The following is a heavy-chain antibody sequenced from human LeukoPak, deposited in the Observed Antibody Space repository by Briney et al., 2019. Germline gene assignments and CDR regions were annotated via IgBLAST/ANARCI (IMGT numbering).Heavy chain of an antibody. CDR2: LNADGNSI. J-gene: IGHJ4*02. V-gene: IGHV3-74*01. D-gene: IGHD5-12*01. CDR1: GFTFSSYW. CDR3: AGAYSAYDPFDY. Sequence: GGSLRLSCAASGFTFSSYWMHWVRQAPGKGRVWVSRLNADGNSITYADSVRGRFTISRDNAKNTVHLQMNSLRVEDTAIYFCAGAYSAYDPFDYWGQGILVTVSS.